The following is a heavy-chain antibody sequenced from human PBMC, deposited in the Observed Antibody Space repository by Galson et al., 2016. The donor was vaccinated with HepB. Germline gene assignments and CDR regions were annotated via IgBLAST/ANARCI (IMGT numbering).Heavy chain of an antibody. CDR1: GFTFSNYG. CDR2: IWYAGSTK. Sequence: SLRLSCAASGFTFSNYGMHWVRQAPGKGLEWVALIWYAGSTKYYAESVKGRLTISRDNSKNTLDLQMNKLRAEDKAVYYGARDGIPSPQDIGGRLPPPYYYGMDVWGQGTAVTVSS. CDR3: ARDGIPSPQDIGGRLPPPYYYGMDV. J-gene: IGHJ6*02. D-gene: IGHD6-6*01. V-gene: IGHV3-33*01.